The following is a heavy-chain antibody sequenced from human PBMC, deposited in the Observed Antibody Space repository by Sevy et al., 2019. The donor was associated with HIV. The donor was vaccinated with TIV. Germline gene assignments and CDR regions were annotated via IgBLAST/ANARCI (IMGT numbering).Heavy chain of an antibody. J-gene: IGHJ4*01. CDR2: MKQDGSEE. D-gene: IGHD5-18*01. V-gene: IGHV3-7*01. CDR3: VREGLGGYSYSLDY. CDR1: GFSFSIYW. Sequence: GWYLRLSCAASGFSFSIYWMSWVRQAPGKGLEWVATMKQDGSEEDYVDSVKGRFTISRDNAKNSLFLQMNSLSAEDTAVYYCVREGLGGYSYSLDYWGHGTLVTVSS.